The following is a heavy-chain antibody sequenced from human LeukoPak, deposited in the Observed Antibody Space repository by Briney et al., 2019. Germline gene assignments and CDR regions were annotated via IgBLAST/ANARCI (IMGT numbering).Heavy chain of an antibody. J-gene: IGHJ4*02. CDR1: GGSISSYY. D-gene: IGHD6-19*01. CDR2: IYYSGSA. CDR3: ATSYSSGWYHHDY. V-gene: IGHV4-59*01. Sequence: SETLSLTCTVSGGSISSYYWSWIRQPPGKGLEWIGHIYYSGSANYNPSLKSRVTISVDTSKNQFSLKLSSVTAADTAVYYCATSYSSGWYHHDYWGQGTLVTVSS.